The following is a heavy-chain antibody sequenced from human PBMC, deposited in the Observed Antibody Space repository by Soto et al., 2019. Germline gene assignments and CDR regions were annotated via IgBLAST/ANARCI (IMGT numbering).Heavy chain of an antibody. Sequence: SETLSFTCTVSGGSISSYYWSWIRQPPGKGLEWIGYIYYSGSTNYNPSLKSRVTISVDTSKNQFSLKLSSVTAADTAVYYCAREGYCSSTSCYTSGMDVWGQGTTVTVAS. CDR3: AREGYCSSTSCYTSGMDV. V-gene: IGHV4-59*01. D-gene: IGHD2-2*02. J-gene: IGHJ6*02. CDR2: IYYSGST. CDR1: GGSISSYY.